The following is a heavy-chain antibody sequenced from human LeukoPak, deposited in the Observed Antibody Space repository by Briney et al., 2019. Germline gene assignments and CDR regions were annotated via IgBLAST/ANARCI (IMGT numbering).Heavy chain of an antibody. CDR3: ARGDSDDFWSGYPYPVDY. CDR2: ISGSGGST. Sequence: PGGSLRLSCAASGFTFSSYAMSWVRQAPGKGLEWVSAISGSGGSTYYADSVKGRFTISRDNAKNTLYLHMNSLRAEDTAVYYCARGDSDDFWSGYPYPVDYWGQGTLVTVSS. D-gene: IGHD3-3*01. V-gene: IGHV3-23*01. J-gene: IGHJ4*02. CDR1: GFTFSSYA.